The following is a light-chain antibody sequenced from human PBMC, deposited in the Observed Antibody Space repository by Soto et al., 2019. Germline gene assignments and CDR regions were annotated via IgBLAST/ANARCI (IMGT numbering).Light chain of an antibody. CDR1: SSDVGGYNY. Sequence: QSVLTQPPSASGSPGQSVTISCTGTSSDVGGYNYVSWYQHHPGKAPKLMIYAVTNRPSGVPDRFSASKSGNTASLTVSGLQAEDEADYYCFSFTTTRTHVFGTGTKVTVL. CDR3: FSFTTTRTHV. J-gene: IGLJ1*01. CDR2: AVT. V-gene: IGLV2-8*01.